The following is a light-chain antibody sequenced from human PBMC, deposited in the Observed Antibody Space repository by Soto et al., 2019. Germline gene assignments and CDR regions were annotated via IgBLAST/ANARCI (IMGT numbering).Light chain of an antibody. CDR2: AAS. J-gene: IGKJ4*01. Sequence: AIRMTQSPSSLSASTGDRVTITCRASQGISSYLAWYQQKPGKAPKLLIYAASTLQSGVPSRFSGSGSGTDFTLTISSLQSEDFATYYCQQYYSYPPLTFCGGTKVEIK. V-gene: IGKV1-8*01. CDR1: QGISSY. CDR3: QQYYSYPPLT.